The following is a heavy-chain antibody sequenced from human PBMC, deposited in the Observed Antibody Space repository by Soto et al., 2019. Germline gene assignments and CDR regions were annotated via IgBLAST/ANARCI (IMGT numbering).Heavy chain of an antibody. Sequence: GGSLRLSCAASGFTVSSNYMSWVRQAPGKGLEWVSVIYSGGSTYYADSVKGRFTISRDNSKNTLYLQMNSLRAEDTAVYYCARDLYYYDSSGYYGPVFDYWGQGTLVTVSS. J-gene: IGHJ4*02. D-gene: IGHD3-22*01. V-gene: IGHV3-66*01. CDR2: IYSGGST. CDR1: GFTVSSNY. CDR3: ARDLYYYDSSGYYGPVFDY.